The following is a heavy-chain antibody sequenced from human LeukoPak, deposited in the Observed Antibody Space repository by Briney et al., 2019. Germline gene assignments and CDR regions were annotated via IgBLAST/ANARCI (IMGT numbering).Heavy chain of an antibody. CDR3: AKDTYYYDSSGYYRGMDY. Sequence: GRSLRLSSAASGFTFSSYGMHWVRQAPGKGLEWVAVISYDGSNKYYADSVKGRFTISRDNSKNTLYLQMNSLRAEDTAVYYCAKDTYYYDSSGYYRGMDYWGQGTLVTVSS. D-gene: IGHD3-22*01. V-gene: IGHV3-30*18. CDR2: ISYDGSNK. J-gene: IGHJ4*02. CDR1: GFTFSSYG.